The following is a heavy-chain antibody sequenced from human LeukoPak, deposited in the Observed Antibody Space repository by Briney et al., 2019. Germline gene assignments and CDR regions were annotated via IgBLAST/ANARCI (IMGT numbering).Heavy chain of an antibody. CDR1: GGSISSYY. D-gene: IGHD3-10*01. J-gene: IGHJ3*02. CDR3: ARHVPEPRGPFYAFDI. Sequence: SETLSLTCTVSGGSISSYYWSWIRQPPGKGLEWIGYIYYSGSTNYNPSLKSRVTISVDTSKNQFSLKLSSVTAADTAVYYCARHVPEPRGPFYAFDIWGQGTMVTVSS. CDR2: IYYSGST. V-gene: IGHV4-59*08.